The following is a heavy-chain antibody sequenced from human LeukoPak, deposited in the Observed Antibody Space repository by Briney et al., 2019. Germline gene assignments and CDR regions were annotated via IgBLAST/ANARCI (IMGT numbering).Heavy chain of an antibody. Sequence: GGSLRLSCAASGFSFSTYDMNWVRQAPGKGLEWVSYTTSTGRTTYYADSVKGRFTISRDNAKHSLYLQMNSLGVEDTAVYYCARLPALSYHYNLDFWGKGTRVTVSS. V-gene: IGHV3-48*03. D-gene: IGHD2/OR15-2a*01. J-gene: IGHJ6*03. CDR2: TTSTGRTT. CDR3: ARLPALSYHYNLDF. CDR1: GFSFSTYD.